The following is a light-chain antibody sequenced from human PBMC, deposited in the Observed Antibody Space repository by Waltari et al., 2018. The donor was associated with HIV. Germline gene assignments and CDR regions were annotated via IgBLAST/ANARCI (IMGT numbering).Light chain of an antibody. J-gene: IGLJ2*01. Sequence: SSELTQPPSVSVSPGQTAIITCSGDTLGDKYASWYQQRPGQSPVLVIYQDAKRHSGIPERCSGSNSGNTATLTISGTQPRDEADYYCQGWDSSTPIFGGGTNLSVL. CDR3: QGWDSSTPI. V-gene: IGLV3-1*01. CDR2: QDA. CDR1: TLGDKY.